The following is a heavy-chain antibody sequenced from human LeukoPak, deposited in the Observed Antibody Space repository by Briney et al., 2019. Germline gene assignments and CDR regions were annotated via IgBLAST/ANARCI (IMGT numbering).Heavy chain of an antibody. CDR3: ARVVDAHFDY. Sequence: PGGSLRLSCAASGFTFSSYWMHWVRQAPGKGLVWVSRIKSDGSTTTYADSVKGRFTISRDNAKNTLYLQMNSLRAEDTAVYYCARVVDAHFDYWGHAILVTVSS. D-gene: IGHD2-21*01. CDR1: GFTFSSYW. V-gene: IGHV3-74*01. CDR2: IKSDGSTT. J-gene: IGHJ4*01.